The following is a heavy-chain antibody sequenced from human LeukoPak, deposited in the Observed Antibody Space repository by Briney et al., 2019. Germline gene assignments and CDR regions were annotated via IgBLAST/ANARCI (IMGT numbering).Heavy chain of an antibody. D-gene: IGHD5-18*01. CDR2: INSDGSST. CDR1: GFTFSNYW. J-gene: IGHJ4*02. V-gene: IGHV3-74*01. CDR3: ARDWPPRSSAMAPMLDY. Sequence: GGSLRPACSASGFTFSNYWMHSVPQTPGKGLVWVSRINSDGSSTSYADPVKGRFTISRDNAKNTLYLQMNSLRAEDTAVYYCARDWPPRSSAMAPMLDYWGQGTLVTVSS.